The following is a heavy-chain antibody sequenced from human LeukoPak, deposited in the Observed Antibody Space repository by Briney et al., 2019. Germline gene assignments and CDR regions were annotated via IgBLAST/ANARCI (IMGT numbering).Heavy chain of an antibody. CDR1: AYSSTSYW. CDR3: ARSGNSGYDYDY. D-gene: IGHD5-12*01. Sequence: GQPLKISCKGSAYSSTSYWIGCVRQMPAKSLERMGIIYPGDSDTRYSPSFQGQATISADKSISTAYLQWSSLKASDTAMYYCARSGNSGYDYDYWGQGTLVTVSS. J-gene: IGHJ4*02. CDR2: IYPGDSDT. V-gene: IGHV5-51*01.